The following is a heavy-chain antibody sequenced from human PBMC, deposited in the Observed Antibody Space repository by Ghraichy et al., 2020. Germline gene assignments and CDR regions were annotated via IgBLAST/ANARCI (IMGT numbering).Heavy chain of an antibody. Sequence: GSLRLSCAASGFTFSTYSMNWVRQAPGKGLEWVSYISSSSNTIYYADSVKGRFTISRDNAKNSLYLQMNSLRDEDTAVYYCVRNSVYYDRGFFDYWGQGTLVTVSS. CDR1: GFTFSTYS. D-gene: IGHD3-22*01. V-gene: IGHV3-48*02. CDR3: VRNSVYYDRGFFDY. J-gene: IGHJ4*02. CDR2: ISSSSNTI.